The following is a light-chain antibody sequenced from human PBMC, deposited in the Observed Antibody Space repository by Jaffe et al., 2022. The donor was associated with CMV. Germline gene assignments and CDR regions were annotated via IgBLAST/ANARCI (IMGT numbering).Light chain of an antibody. Sequence: EIVLTQSPGSLSLSPGERDTLSCRASQSVSSNYLAWYQQKPGQAPRLLIYGASSRATGIPDRFSGSGSGTDFTLTISRLEPEDFAVYYCQQYDSIPWTFGQGTKVEI. CDR2: GAS. J-gene: IGKJ1*01. CDR3: QQYDSIPWT. V-gene: IGKV3-20*01. CDR1: QSVSSNY.